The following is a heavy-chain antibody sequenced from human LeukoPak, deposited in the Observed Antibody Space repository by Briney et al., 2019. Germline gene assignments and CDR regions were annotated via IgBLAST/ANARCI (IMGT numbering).Heavy chain of an antibody. CDR2: IIPIFGTA. CDR3: ARGGYYYDSSGYRNWFDP. J-gene: IGHJ5*02. D-gene: IGHD3-22*01. Sequence: ASVKVSCKASGGTFSSYAISWVRQAPGQGLEWMGGIIPIFGTANYAQKFQGRVTITADKSTSTAYMELSSLRSEDTAVYYCARGGYYYDSSGYRNWFDPWGQGTLVTVSS. CDR1: GGTFSSYA. V-gene: IGHV1-69*06.